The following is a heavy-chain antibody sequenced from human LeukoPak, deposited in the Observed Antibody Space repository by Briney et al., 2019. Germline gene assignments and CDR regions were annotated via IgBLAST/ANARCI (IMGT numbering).Heavy chain of an antibody. D-gene: IGHD6-19*01. V-gene: IGHV4-4*02. CDR2: IYHSGSN. Sequence: SETLSLTCAVSGGSISSNNWWSWVRQPPRKGLEWIGEIYHSGSNNYNPSLKSRVTMSVDKSKSQFSLNLTPVSAADTAVYYCASLVAGAGITYWGQGTLVTVSS. CDR3: ASLVAGAGITY. CDR1: GGSISSNNW. J-gene: IGHJ4*02.